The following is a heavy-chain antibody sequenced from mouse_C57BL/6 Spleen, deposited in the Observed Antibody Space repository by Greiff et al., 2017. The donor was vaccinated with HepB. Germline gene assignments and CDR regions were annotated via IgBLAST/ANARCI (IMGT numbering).Heavy chain of an antibody. CDR2: IYPGDGDT. V-gene: IGHV1-82*01. J-gene: IGHJ4*01. Sequence: QVQLQQSGPELVKPGASVKISCKASGYAFSSSWMNWVKQRPGKGLEWIGRIYPGDGDTNYNGKFKGKATLTADKSSSTAYMQLSSLTSEDSAVYFCARRYYGSRDGGVFYAMDYWGQGTSVTVSS. D-gene: IGHD1-1*01. CDR3: ARRYYGSRDGGVFYAMDY. CDR1: GYAFSSSW.